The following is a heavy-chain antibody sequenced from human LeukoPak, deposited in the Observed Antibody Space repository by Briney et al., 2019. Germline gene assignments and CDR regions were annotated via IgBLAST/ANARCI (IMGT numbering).Heavy chain of an antibody. D-gene: IGHD1-26*01. Sequence: GGSLRLSCAASVFTFSSYGMYWVRQAPGKGLEWVAFIQLDGNNQYYADSVKGRFSISRDNAKNTVYLQMNSLRGEDTAVYYCAEDKKFEAILEIVGATLDYWGQGIQVTVSS. CDR2: IQLDGNNQ. V-gene: IGHV3-30*02. CDR1: VFTFSSYG. CDR3: AEDKKFEAILEIVGATLDY. J-gene: IGHJ4*02.